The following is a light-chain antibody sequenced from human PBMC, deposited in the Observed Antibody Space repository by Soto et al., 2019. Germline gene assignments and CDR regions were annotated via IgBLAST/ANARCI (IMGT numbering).Light chain of an antibody. CDR2: GAF. V-gene: IGKV3-20*01. CDR1: QSVSSY. Sequence: EIGLTQSPDTLSLSTGERATFSCMARQSVSSYLAWYQQKPGHAPRLLIYGAFSRATGIPDRFSGSGSGTDCTLTINRLEPEDFAVYYCQQYGSSPRPFGQGTKVDIK. J-gene: IGKJ1*01. CDR3: QQYGSSPRP.